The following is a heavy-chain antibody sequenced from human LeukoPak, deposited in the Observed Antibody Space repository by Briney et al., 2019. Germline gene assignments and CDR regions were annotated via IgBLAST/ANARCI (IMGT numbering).Heavy chain of an antibody. CDR1: GGSISSY. Sequence: PSETLSLTCTVSGGSISSYWSWIRQSPGKGLEWIGYIYYSGSTNYNPSLKSRVSISVDTSKNQFSLKLSPLTAADTAVYYCARGSGWYYYWGQGTLVTVSS. CDR2: IYYSGST. V-gene: IGHV4-59*01. J-gene: IGHJ4*02. CDR3: ARGSGWYYY. D-gene: IGHD6-19*01.